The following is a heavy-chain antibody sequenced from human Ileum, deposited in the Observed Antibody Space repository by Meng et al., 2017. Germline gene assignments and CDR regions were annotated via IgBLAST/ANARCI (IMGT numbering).Heavy chain of an antibody. CDR2: DYHSGST. V-gene: IGHV4-4*02. Sequence: QVRRQESVPGLLRPSGSLALSLAVSGGSIERNKRWPWNRQAPGQGLEWNGEDYHSGSTHYNPSLQSRVTISIDNSKNRFSLSLNSVTAEDTAIYYCARADYVRYFDLWGRGTLVTVSS. CDR1: GGSIERNKR. D-gene: IGHD3-10*02. J-gene: IGHJ2*01. CDR3: ARADYVRYFDL.